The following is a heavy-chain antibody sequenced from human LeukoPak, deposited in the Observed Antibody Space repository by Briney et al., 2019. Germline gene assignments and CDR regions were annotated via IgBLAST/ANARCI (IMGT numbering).Heavy chain of an antibody. Sequence: SETLSLTCTVSGGSISSYYWSWIRQPPGKGLEWIGYIYYSGSTNYNPSLKGRVTISVDTSKNQFSLKLSSVTAADTAVYYCARVPASSSSRYYYYGMDVWGQGTTVTVSS. CDR2: IYYSGST. CDR1: GGSISSYY. V-gene: IGHV4-59*01. J-gene: IGHJ6*02. D-gene: IGHD6-6*01. CDR3: ARVPASSSSRYYYYGMDV.